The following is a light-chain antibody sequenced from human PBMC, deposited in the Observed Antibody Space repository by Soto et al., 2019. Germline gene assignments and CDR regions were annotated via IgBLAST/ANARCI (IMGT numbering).Light chain of an antibody. J-gene: IGKJ1*01. V-gene: IGKV3-15*01. CDR2: GAS. Sequence: EKVISQNPGTLSVSQGERATVSCRASQSVSSNLAWYQQKPGQAPRLLIYGASTRATGIPARFSGSGSGTEFTLIIGSLQSEDSAVYYCQLYNSWLWTVGQGTKVDIK. CDR1: QSVSSN. CDR3: QLYNSWLWT.